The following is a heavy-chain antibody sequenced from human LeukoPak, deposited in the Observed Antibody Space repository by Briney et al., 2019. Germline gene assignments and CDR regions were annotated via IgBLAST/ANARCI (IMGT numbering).Heavy chain of an antibody. CDR2: ISSSSSYI. CDR1: GFTFSSYA. Sequence: GESLRLSCAASGFTFSSYAMSWVRQAPGKGLEWVSSISSSSSYIYYADSVKGRFTISRDNAKNSLYLQMNSLRAEDTAVYYCARGRSRFITMVRGVIPDYWGQGTLVTVSS. J-gene: IGHJ4*02. CDR3: ARGRSRFITMVRGVIPDY. D-gene: IGHD3-10*01. V-gene: IGHV3-21*01.